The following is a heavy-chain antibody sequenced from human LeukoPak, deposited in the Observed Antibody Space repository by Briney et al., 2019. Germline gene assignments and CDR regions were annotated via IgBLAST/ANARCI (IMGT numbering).Heavy chain of an antibody. V-gene: IGHV4-39*01. CDR1: GGSISSSSYY. CDR2: IYYSGST. D-gene: IGHD3-10*01. CDR3: ARYPPSITMVRGVIPEGFDY. J-gene: IGHJ4*02. Sequence: SETLSLTCTVSGGSISSSSYYWGWIRQPPGKGLEWIGSIYYSGSTYYNPSLKSRVTISVDTSKNQFSLKLSSVTAADTAVYYCARYPPSITMVRGVIPEGFDYWGQGTLVTISS.